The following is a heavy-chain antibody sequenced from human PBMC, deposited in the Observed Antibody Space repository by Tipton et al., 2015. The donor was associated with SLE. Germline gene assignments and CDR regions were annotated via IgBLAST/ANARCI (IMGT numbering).Heavy chain of an antibody. CDR1: GFTFSSYA. V-gene: IGHV3-7*04. CDR3: ARGILRGAFDI. Sequence: SLRLSCAASGFTFSSYAMSWVRQAQGKGLEWVANIKQDGSEKYYVDSVKGRFTISRDNAKNSLYLQMNSLRAEDTAVYYCARGILRGAFDIWGQGTMVSVSS. CDR2: IKQDGSEK. D-gene: IGHD3-9*01. J-gene: IGHJ3*02.